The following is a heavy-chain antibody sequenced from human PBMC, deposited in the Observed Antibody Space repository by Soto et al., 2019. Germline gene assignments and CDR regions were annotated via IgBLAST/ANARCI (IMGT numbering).Heavy chain of an antibody. CDR1: GFTFSDYG. Sequence: QVNLVESGGGVVQPGRSLRLSCAASGFTFSDYGMHWVRQAPGKGLEWVAAISHDGSNTFYGDSVKGRFTISRDNSKNPLVLQTDSLRDEDTAVYLCAKEARSRAVTATRVYGMDVWGQGNTVAVSS. CDR3: AKEARSRAVTATRVYGMDV. V-gene: IGHV3-30*18. D-gene: IGHD4-17*01. J-gene: IGHJ6*02. CDR2: ISHDGSNT.